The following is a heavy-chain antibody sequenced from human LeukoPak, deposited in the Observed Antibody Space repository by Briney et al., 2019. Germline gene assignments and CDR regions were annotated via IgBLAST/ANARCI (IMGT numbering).Heavy chain of an antibody. CDR3: ARATPGWWELQR. Sequence: PGGSLRLSCAASGFTFSSHWMHWVRQAPGKGLVWVSRISVGGSSTSYADSVKGRFTISRDNDKNTLFLQMNSLRAEGTAVYYCARATPGWWELQRWGRGTLVTVSS. V-gene: IGHV3-74*01. D-gene: IGHD1-26*01. CDR1: GFTFSSHW. J-gene: IGHJ4*02. CDR2: ISVGGSST.